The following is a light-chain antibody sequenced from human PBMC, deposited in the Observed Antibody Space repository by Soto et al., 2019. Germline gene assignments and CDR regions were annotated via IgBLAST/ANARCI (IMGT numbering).Light chain of an antibody. CDR1: SSDVGGYNY. V-gene: IGLV2-14*01. J-gene: IGLJ2*01. Sequence: QSALTQPASVSGSPVQSITISCTGTSSDVGGYNYVSWYQQHPGKAPKLMIYDVSNRPSGVSNRFSGSKSGNTASLTISGLQAEDEADYYCSSYTSSSTVVFGGGTQVTVL. CDR2: DVS. CDR3: SSYTSSSTVV.